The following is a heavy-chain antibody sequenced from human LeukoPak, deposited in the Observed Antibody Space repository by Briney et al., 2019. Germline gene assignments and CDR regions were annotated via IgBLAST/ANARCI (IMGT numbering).Heavy chain of an antibody. J-gene: IGHJ4*02. CDR2: IYSGGST. CDR3: ARDYGGHRPFDY. D-gene: IGHD4-23*01. Sequence: GGSLRLSCAASGFTVSSNYMSWVRQAPGKGLEWVSVIYSGGSTYYADSVKGRFTISRDNSKNTLYLQMNSLRAEDTAVYYCARDYGGHRPFDYWGQGTLVTVSS. V-gene: IGHV3-53*01. CDR1: GFTVSSNY.